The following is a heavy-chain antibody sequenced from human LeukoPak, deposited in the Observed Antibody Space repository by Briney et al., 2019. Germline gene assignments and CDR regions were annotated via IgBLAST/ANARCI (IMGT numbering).Heavy chain of an antibody. CDR1: GVTFSDHY. J-gene: IGHJ3*02. CDR3: ARDRYSSSWFDI. D-gene: IGHD6-13*01. V-gene: IGHV3-11*05. Sequence: PGGSLRLSCAASGVTFSDHYMSWIRQAPGKGLEWVSYISSSSSFTNYADSVKGRFTISRDNAKTSLYLQMNSLRAEDTAVYYCARDRYSSSWFDIWCQGTKVTVSS. CDR2: ISSSSSFT.